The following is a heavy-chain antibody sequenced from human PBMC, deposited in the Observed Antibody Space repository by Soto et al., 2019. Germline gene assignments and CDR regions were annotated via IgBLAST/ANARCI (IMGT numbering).Heavy chain of an antibody. CDR2: IYSTGLT. CDR1: GGSINSYY. Sequence: SETLSLTCTVSGGSINSYYWTWIRQPAGKGLEWIGRIYSTGLTTYNPSLKSRVTMSVDTSKNQLYLKLSSVTAADTALYYCARGSGGSSPYHAFDIWGQGTMLTVSS. J-gene: IGHJ3*02. D-gene: IGHD1-26*01. CDR3: ARGSGGSSPYHAFDI. V-gene: IGHV4-4*07.